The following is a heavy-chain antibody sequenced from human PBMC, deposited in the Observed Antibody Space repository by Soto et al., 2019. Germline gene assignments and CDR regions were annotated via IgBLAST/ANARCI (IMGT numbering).Heavy chain of an antibody. CDR2: IYYSGST. V-gene: IGHV4-31*03. D-gene: IGHD5-18*01. J-gene: IGHJ6*02. CDR3: ARTVGYSHGQRGYYYYYGMDV. Sequence: PSETLSLTCTVSGGSISSGGYYWSWIRQHPGKGPEWIGYIYYSGSTYYNPSLKSRVTISVDTSKNQFSLKLSSVTAADTAVYYCARTVGYSHGQRGYYYYYGMDVWGQGTTVTVSS. CDR1: GGSISSGGYY.